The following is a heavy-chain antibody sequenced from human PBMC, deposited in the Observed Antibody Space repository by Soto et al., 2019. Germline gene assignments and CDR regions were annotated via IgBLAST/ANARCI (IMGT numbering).Heavy chain of an antibody. CDR1: GFTFSNYG. CDR3: AKEGPITNWYFDY. V-gene: IGHV3-30*18. D-gene: IGHD1-1*01. Sequence: QVQLVESGGGVVQPGRSLRLSCAASGFTFSNYGMHWVRQAPGKGLEWVIVISYDGNVAYYADSVKGRFTISRDNSNNTLYLQMNSLTTEDTAMYYCAKEGPITNWYFDYWGQGTLVTVSS. CDR2: ISYDGNVA. J-gene: IGHJ4*02.